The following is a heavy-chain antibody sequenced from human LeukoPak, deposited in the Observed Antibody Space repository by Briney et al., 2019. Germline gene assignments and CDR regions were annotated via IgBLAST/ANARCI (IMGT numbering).Heavy chain of an antibody. CDR1: GGSISSGGYY. Sequence: SETLSLTCTVSGGSISSGGYYWSWIRQPAGKGLEWIGYIYYSGSTNYNPSLKSRVTLSVDTSKNQFSLKMSSVTAADTAVYYCARDLNYYDSSGYAFDFWGQGAMVTVSS. J-gene: IGHJ3*01. CDR3: ARDLNYYDSSGYAFDF. V-gene: IGHV4-61*10. CDR2: IYYSGST. D-gene: IGHD3-22*01.